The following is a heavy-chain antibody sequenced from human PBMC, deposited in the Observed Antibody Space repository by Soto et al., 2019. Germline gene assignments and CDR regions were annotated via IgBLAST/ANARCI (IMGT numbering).Heavy chain of an antibody. Sequence: SETLSLTCTVSGASISGFYWSWIRKSAGKGLEWIGRIYATGTTDYNPSLKSRVMMSVDTSKKQFSLKLRSVTAADTAVYYCVRDGTKTLRDWFDLWGQGNSVPVSS. J-gene: IGHJ5*02. CDR2: IYATGTT. D-gene: IGHD1-1*01. CDR1: GASISGFY. CDR3: VRDGTKTLRDWFDL. V-gene: IGHV4-4*07.